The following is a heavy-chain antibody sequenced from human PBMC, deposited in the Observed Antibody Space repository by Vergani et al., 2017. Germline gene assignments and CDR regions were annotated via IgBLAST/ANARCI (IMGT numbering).Heavy chain of an antibody. CDR1: GGAFSSYA. D-gene: IGHD3-3*01. CDR3: ARAYDFWSGYSNWFDP. J-gene: IGHJ5*02. Sequence: QVQLVQSGAEVKKPGSSVKVSCKASGGAFSSYAISWVRQAPGQGLEWMGGIIPIFGTASYAQKFQGRVTITADESTSTAYMELSSLRSEDTAMYYCARAYDFWSGYSNWFDPWGQGTLVTVSS. V-gene: IGHV1-69*01. CDR2: IIPIFGTA.